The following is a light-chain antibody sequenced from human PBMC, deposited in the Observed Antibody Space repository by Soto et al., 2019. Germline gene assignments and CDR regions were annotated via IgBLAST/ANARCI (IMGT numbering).Light chain of an antibody. Sequence: EIVMTQSPATLSLSPGERATLSCRASQSISSNLAWYQQKPGQAPRLLIYGASTRDTGIPARSSGSGSGTEFTLTISSLQSEDFAFYYCQQYNKWPRTFGQGTKVEIK. CDR3: QQYNKWPRT. CDR1: QSISSN. J-gene: IGKJ1*01. V-gene: IGKV3-15*01. CDR2: GAS.